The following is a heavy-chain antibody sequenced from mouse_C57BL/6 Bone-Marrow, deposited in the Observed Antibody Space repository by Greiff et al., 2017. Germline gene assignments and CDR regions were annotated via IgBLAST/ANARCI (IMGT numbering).Heavy chain of an antibody. CDR1: GFTFSSYA. CDR3: ARDPAMDY. V-gene: IGHV5-4*01. Sequence: EVKVVESGGGLVKPGGSLKLSCAASGFTFSSYAMSWVRQTPEKRLEWVATISDGGSYTYYPDKVKGRFTNSRDNAKNNLYLQMSHLKSEDTSRYYCARDPAMDYWGQGTSVTVTA. J-gene: IGHJ4*01. CDR2: ISDGGSYT.